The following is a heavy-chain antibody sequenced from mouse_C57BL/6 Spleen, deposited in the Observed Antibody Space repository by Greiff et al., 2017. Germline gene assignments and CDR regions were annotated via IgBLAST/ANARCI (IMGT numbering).Heavy chain of an antibody. CDR1: GYTFTSYW. V-gene: IGHV1-69*01. CDR2: IDPSESYT. Sequence: VQLQQPGAELVMPGASVKLSCKASGYTFTSYWMHWVKQRHGQGLEWIGEIDPSESYTNYNQKFKGKSTLTVDKSSSTAYMQLSSLTSEDSAVYYCARREGYYFHYWGQGTTLTVSS. J-gene: IGHJ2*01. CDR3: ARREGYYFHY.